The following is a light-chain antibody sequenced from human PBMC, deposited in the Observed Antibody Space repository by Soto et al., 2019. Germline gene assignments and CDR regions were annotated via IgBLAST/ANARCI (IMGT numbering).Light chain of an antibody. J-gene: IGKJ5*01. CDR3: HERSDWPPESP. V-gene: IGKV3-11*01. CDR1: QSVSSY. Sequence: EIVLTQSPATLSLSPGERATLSCRASQSVSSYLAWYQQKPGQAPRLLIYDASNRATAIPARFSGSGSGTDFTLNISSLEPEDFAVYYCHERSDWPPESPFGQGTRLEIK. CDR2: DAS.